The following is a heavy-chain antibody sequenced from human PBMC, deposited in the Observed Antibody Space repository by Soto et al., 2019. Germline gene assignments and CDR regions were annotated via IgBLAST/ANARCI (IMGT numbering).Heavy chain of an antibody. CDR3: ARKMPDNNPIDY. CDR1: GFTFSIYT. J-gene: IGHJ4*02. D-gene: IGHD1-20*01. Sequence: GGSLRLSCAASGFTFSIYTMSWVRQAPGKGLEWVSSISIGSDYIYYADSVKGRFTISRDNAKNSLFLQMSSLRAEDTAVYYCARKMPDNNPIDYWGQGT. V-gene: IGHV3-21*01. CDR2: ISIGSDYI.